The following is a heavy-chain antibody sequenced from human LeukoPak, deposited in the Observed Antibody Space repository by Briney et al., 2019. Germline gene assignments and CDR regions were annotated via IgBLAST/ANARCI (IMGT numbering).Heavy chain of an antibody. CDR1: GYSISSGYY. CDR3: ARHAVRWELLRSAFDI. D-gene: IGHD1-26*01. V-gene: IGHV4-38-2*01. J-gene: IGHJ3*02. CDR2: IYHSGST. Sequence: SETLSLTCAVSGYSISSGYYWGWIRQPPGKGREWIGSIYHSGSTYYNPSLKSRVTISVDTSKKQLSLKLSSVTAADPAVYYCARHAVRWELLRSAFDIWGQGTMVTVSS.